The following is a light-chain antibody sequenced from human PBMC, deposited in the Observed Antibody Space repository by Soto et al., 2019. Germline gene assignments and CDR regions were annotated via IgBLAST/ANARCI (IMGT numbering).Light chain of an antibody. V-gene: IGKV3-11*01. CDR1: QSVSDN. CDR2: RAS. J-gene: IGKJ5*01. CDR3: QHRAIWPVS. Sequence: EVLMTQSPDTLYVSPGERVTLSCRASQSVSDNLAWYQQKPGQGPRLLVYRASTRTLGIPARSSGSGSATDFTLTITSLEPEDFAVYYCQHRAIWPVSFGQGTRLEIK.